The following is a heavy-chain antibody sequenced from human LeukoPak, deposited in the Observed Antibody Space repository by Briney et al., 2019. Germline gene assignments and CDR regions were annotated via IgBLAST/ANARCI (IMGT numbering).Heavy chain of an antibody. J-gene: IGHJ4*02. V-gene: IGHV3-23*01. CDR3: AKLKVFGSGSWDY. CDR1: GFTFSNSV. Sequence: GGSLRLSCAASGFTFSNSVVSWVRQAPGKGLEWVSSFSGSDENTHHAGSVKGRFTISRDNSKNTLYLQMNSLRVEDTATYYCAKLKVFGSGSWDYWGQGSLVTVSS. CDR2: FSGSDENT. D-gene: IGHD3-10*01.